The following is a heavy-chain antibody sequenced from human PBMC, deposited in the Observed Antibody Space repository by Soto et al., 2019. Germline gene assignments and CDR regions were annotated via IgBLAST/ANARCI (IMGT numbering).Heavy chain of an antibody. J-gene: IGHJ4*02. CDR2: ITVYNGNT. Sequence: QVQLLQSGAEVKKPGASVKVSCKTSGYIFSSYGVNWVRQAPGQGLEWMGWITVYNGNTQYVQKFQDRVTMTTDTSTSTAYMELRSLRSDDTAVYYCARDNTGVVGVDYWGQGTLVTASS. CDR1: GYIFSSYG. CDR3: ARDNTGVVGVDY. D-gene: IGHD3-3*01. V-gene: IGHV1-18*01.